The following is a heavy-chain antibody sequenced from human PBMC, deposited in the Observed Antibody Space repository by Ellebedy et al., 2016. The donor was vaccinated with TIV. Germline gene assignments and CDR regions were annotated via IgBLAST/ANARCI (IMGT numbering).Heavy chain of an antibody. Sequence: GESLKISXAASGFTFSSYGMHWVRQAPGKGLEWVAVISYDGSNKYYADSVKGRFTISRDNSKNTLYLQMNSLRAEDTAVYYCAKDSVVAATFYYYGMDVWGQGTTVTVSS. CDR1: GFTFSSYG. CDR3: AKDSVVAATFYYYGMDV. CDR2: ISYDGSNK. J-gene: IGHJ6*02. D-gene: IGHD2-15*01. V-gene: IGHV3-30*18.